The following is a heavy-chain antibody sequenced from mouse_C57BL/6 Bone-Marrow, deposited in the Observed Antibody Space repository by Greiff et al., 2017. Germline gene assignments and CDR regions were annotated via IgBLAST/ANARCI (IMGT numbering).Heavy chain of an antibody. Sequence: DVMLVESGGGLVKPGGSLKLSCAASGFTFSSYTMSWVRQTPEKRLEWVATISGGGGNTYYPDSVKGRFTISRDNAKNTLYLQMSSLRSEDTALYYCAKEDTPIYYGNYVAMDYWGQGTSVTVSS. D-gene: IGHD2-1*01. CDR3: AKEDTPIYYGNYVAMDY. J-gene: IGHJ4*01. V-gene: IGHV5-9*01. CDR1: GFTFSSYT. CDR2: ISGGGGNT.